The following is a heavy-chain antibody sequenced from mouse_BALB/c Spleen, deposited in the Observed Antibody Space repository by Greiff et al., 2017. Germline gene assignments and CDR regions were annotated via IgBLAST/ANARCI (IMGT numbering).Heavy chain of an antibody. CDR1: GYTFTDYA. CDR3: ARRGNYDWFAY. D-gene: IGHD2-1*01. CDR2: ISTYYGDA. J-gene: IGHJ3*01. V-gene: IGHV1S137*01. Sequence: QVQLKESGAELVRPGVSVKISCKGSGYTFTDYAMHWVKQSHAKSLEWIGVISTYYGDASYNQKFKGKATMTVDKSSSTAYMELARLTSEDSAIYYCARRGNYDWFAYWGQGTLVTVSA.